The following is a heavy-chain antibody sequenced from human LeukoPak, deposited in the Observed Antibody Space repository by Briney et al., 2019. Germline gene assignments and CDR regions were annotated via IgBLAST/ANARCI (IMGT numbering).Heavy chain of an antibody. CDR2: IYYYGST. J-gene: IGHJ6*03. CDR1: GGSISSSSYY. D-gene: IGHD5-18*01. CDR3: AREGAGSYGFRYIDV. V-gene: IGHV4-61*01. Sequence: SETLSLTCTVSGGSISSSSYYWTWIRQPPGEGLEWLAYIYYYGSTNYNPSLESRLTLTVDTSKNQFSLKLSSVTAADTAVYYCAREGAGSYGFRYIDVWGKGTTVTVS.